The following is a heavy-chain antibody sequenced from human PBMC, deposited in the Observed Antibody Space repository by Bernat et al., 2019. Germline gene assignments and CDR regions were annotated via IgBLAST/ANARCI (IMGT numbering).Heavy chain of an antibody. Sequence: EVQLLESGGGLVQPGGSLRLSCAASGFTFSSYAMSWVRQAPGKGLEWVSAISGSGGSTYYADSVKGRFTISRDNSKNTLYLQMNSLRAEDTAVYYCAKGDSSSWIYYYGMDVWGPGTTVTVSS. CDR2: ISGSGGST. CDR1: GFTFSSYA. V-gene: IGHV3-23*01. D-gene: IGHD6-13*01. J-gene: IGHJ6*02. CDR3: AKGDSSSWIYYYGMDV.